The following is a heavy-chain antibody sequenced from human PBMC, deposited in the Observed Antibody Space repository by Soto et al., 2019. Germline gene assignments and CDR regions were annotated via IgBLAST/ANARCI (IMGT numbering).Heavy chain of an antibody. CDR2: IYYSGST. Sequence: KTSETLSLTCTVSGGSISSGDYYWSWIRQPPGKGLEWIGYIYYSGSTYYNPSLKSRVTISVDTSKNQFSLKLSSVTAADTAVYYCASQRFGELYYYYYGMDVWGQGTTVTVSS. CDR3: ASQRFGELYYYYYGMDV. D-gene: IGHD3-10*01. J-gene: IGHJ6*02. CDR1: GGSISSGDYY. V-gene: IGHV4-30-4*01.